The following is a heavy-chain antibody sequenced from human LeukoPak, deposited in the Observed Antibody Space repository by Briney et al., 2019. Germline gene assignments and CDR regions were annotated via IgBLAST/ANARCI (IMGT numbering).Heavy chain of an antibody. CDR1: GFTFSSYG. D-gene: IGHD6-19*01. J-gene: IGHJ4*02. CDR2: ISYDGSNK. Sequence: GGSLRLSCAASGFTFSSYGMHWVRQAPGKGLEWVAVISYDGSNKYYADSVKGRFTISRDNSKNTLYLQMNSLRTEDTAVYYCAKEYSSGWYLSLDYWGQGTLVTVSS. CDR3: AKEYSSGWYLSLDY. V-gene: IGHV3-30*18.